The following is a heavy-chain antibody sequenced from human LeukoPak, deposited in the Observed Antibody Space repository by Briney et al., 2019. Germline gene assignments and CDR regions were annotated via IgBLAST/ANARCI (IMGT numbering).Heavy chain of an antibody. CDR3: TREPTYSSGWNDY. J-gene: IGHJ4*02. CDR1: GFTFGDYA. V-gene: IGHV3-49*03. CDR2: IRSKAYGGTT. D-gene: IGHD6-19*01. Sequence: GGSLRLSCTASGFTFGDYAMSWFRQAPGKGLEWVGFIRSKAYGGTTEYAASVKGRFTISRDDSKSIAYLQMNSLKTEDTAVYYCTREPTYSSGWNDYWGQGTLVTVSS.